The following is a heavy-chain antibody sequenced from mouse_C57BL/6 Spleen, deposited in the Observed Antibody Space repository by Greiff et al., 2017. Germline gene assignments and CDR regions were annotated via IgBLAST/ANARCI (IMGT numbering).Heavy chain of an antibody. D-gene: IGHD1-1*01. CDR3: AYYYGSSWAMDY. V-gene: IGHV1-64*01. CDR2: IHPNSGST. CDR1: GYTFTSYW. J-gene: IGHJ4*01. Sequence: VKLQQPGAELVKPGASVKLSCKASGYTFTSYWMHWVKQRPGQGLEWIGMIHPNSGSTNYNEKFKSKATLTVDKSSSTAYMQLSSLTSEDSAVYYCAYYYGSSWAMDYWCQGTSVTVSS.